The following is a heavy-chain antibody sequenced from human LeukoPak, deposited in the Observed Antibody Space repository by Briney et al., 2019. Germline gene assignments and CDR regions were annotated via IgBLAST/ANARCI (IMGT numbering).Heavy chain of an antibody. D-gene: IGHD3-16*01. CDR2: TYHWSKWFN. CDR1: GDSVTSGI. V-gene: IGHV6-1*01. Sequence: SQTLSLTCAISGDSVTSGIWNWIRQSPSRGLEWLGRTYHWSKWFNDYAVSVESRMTIDADTSRNQFSLQLNSVTPEDTAVYYCARDLHGSRGEFDYWGQGTLVTVSS. CDR3: ARDLHGSRGEFDY. J-gene: IGHJ4*02.